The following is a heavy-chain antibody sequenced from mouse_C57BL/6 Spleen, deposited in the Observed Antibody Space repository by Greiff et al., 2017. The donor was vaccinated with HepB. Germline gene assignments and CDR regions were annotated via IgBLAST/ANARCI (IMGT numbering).Heavy chain of an antibody. CDR1: GFNIKDDY. Sequence: EVQLQQSGAELVRPGASVKLSCTASGFNIKDDYMHWVKQRPEQGLEWIGWIDPENGDTEYASKCQGKATITADTSSNTAYLQLSSLTSEDTAVYYCTSYPTVRFASWGQGTLVTVSA. CDR2: IDPENGDT. D-gene: IGHD1-1*01. V-gene: IGHV14-4*01. CDR3: TSYPTVRFAS. J-gene: IGHJ3*01.